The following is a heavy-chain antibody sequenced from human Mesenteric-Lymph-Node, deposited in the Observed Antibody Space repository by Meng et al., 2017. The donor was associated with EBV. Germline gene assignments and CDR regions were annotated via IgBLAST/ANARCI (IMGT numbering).Heavy chain of an antibody. CDR2: IIPIFGTA. Sequence: QVWLVQSGDEVKKPGSSVKVSCKASGGTFSSYAISWVRQAPGQGLEWMGGIIPIFGTANYAQKFQGRVTITADESTSTAYMELSSLRSEDTAVYYCARDSWSGYPYIDYWGQGTLVTVSS. CDR3: ARDSWSGYPYIDY. V-gene: IGHV1-69*01. J-gene: IGHJ4*02. D-gene: IGHD3-3*01. CDR1: GGTFSSYA.